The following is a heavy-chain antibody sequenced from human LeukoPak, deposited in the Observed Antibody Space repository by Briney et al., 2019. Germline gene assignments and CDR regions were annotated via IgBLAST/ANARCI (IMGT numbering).Heavy chain of an antibody. CDR3: ARQSAAGALYYFDY. Sequence: SETLSLTCTVSGGSISSYYWSWIRQPPGKGLEWIGYIYYSGSTNYNPSLKSRVTISVDTSKNQFSLELSSVSAADTAVYYCARQSAAGALYYFDYWGQGTLVTVSS. D-gene: IGHD6-13*01. J-gene: IGHJ4*02. CDR2: IYYSGST. V-gene: IGHV4-59*08. CDR1: GGSISSYY.